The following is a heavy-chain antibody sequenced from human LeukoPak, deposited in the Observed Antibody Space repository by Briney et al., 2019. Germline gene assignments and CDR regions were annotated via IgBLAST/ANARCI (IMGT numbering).Heavy chain of an antibody. V-gene: IGHV3-30*01. CDR1: GFTFSSYA. CDR2: ISYDGSNK. J-gene: IGHJ4*02. Sequence: GGSLRLSCAASGFTFSSYAMHWVRQAPGKGLEWVAVISYDGSNKYYADSVKGRFTISRDNSKNTLYLQMNSLRAEDTAVYYCARARSSTNSGCFDYWGQGTLVTVSS. CDR3: ARARSSTNSGCFDY. D-gene: IGHD2-2*01.